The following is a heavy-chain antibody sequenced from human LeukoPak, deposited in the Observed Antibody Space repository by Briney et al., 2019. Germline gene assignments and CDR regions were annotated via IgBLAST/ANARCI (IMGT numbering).Heavy chain of an antibody. CDR3: ARDYTTYYYDSESLDY. V-gene: IGHV1-18*01. CDR2: ISAYNGNT. CDR1: GYTFTSYG. Sequence: GASVKVSCKASGYTFTSYGISWVRQAPGQGLEWMGWISAYNGNTNYAQKLQGRVTMTTDTSTSTAYMELRSLRSDDTAVYYCARDYTTYYYDSESLDYWGQGTLVTVSS. D-gene: IGHD3-22*01. J-gene: IGHJ4*02.